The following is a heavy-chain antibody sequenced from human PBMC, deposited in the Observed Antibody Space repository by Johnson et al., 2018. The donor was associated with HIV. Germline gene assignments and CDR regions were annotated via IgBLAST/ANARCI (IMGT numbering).Heavy chain of an antibody. V-gene: IGHV3-7*05. CDR3: ARDESYRKYALTALDI. Sequence: VQLLESGGGLVQPGGSLRLSCAVSGFTFSSYWMTWVRQAPGKGLEWVANIKQDGSEKHYVDSLKGRFTISIDNAKNSLYLQMNSLRVEDTAVYYCARDESYRKYALTALDIWGQGTMVIVSS. D-gene: IGHD1-14*01. J-gene: IGHJ3*02. CDR1: GFTFSSYW. CDR2: IKQDGSEK.